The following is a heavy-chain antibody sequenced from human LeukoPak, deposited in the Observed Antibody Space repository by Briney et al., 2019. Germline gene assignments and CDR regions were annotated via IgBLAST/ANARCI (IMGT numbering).Heavy chain of an antibody. V-gene: IGHV3-15*01. CDR3: TTGLSH. CDR2: INDKTDGGTT. Sequence: GGSLRLSCAASGFTFSYAWMSWVRQAPGKGPEWVGRINDKTDGGTTDYASPVKGRFTISRDDSKNTAYLQMNSLKIEDTAVYYCTTGLSHWGQGTLVTVSS. J-gene: IGHJ4*02. CDR1: GFTFSYAW.